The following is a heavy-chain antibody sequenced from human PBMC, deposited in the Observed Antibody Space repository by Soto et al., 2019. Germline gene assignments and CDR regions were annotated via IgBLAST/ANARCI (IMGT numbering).Heavy chain of an antibody. CDR1: GDSISSYY. CDR2: IYYSGST. Sequence: PSETLSLTCTVSGDSISSYYWGWIRQPPGEGLEWIGSIYYSGSTYYNPSLNSRVTVSVDTSKNQFSLKVTSVTAADTAVYYCARQSAVAGNWFDPWGQGTLVTVSS. V-gene: IGHV4-39*01. D-gene: IGHD6-19*01. CDR3: ARQSAVAGNWFDP. J-gene: IGHJ5*02.